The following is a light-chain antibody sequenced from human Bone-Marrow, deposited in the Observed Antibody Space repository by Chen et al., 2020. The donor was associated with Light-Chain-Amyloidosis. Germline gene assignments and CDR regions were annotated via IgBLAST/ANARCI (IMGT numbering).Light chain of an antibody. CDR3: QSADSSGTYEVI. CDR1: DLPTKY. Sequence: SYELTQPPSVSVSPGHTARITCSGDDLPTKYAYWYQQKPGQAPVLVIHRDTERPSGISERCSGSRSGTTATLTISGVQAEDEADYHCQSADSSGTYEVIFGGGTKLTVL. J-gene: IGLJ2*01. CDR2: RDT. V-gene: IGLV3-25*03.